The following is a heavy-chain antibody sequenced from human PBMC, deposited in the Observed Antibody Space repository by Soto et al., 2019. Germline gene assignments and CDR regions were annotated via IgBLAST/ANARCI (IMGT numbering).Heavy chain of an antibody. D-gene: IGHD5-12*01. Sequence: GASVKVSCKASGYMFTGYYMHWVRQAPGQGLEWMGWINPDSGGTNYQQKFQGRVTMTRDTSISTAYLELSSLRSDDTAVYYCTRKVATFHFHYWGQGNLVTVSS. CDR2: INPDSGGT. CDR1: GYMFTGYY. V-gene: IGHV1-2*02. CDR3: TRKVATFHFHY. J-gene: IGHJ4*02.